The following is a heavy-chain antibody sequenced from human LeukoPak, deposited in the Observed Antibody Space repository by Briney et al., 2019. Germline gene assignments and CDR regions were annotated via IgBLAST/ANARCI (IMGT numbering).Heavy chain of an antibody. Sequence: GGSLRLSCAASGFTFSNFEMSWVRQAPGEGLEWVSAMSSSDDGRYYAASVRGRFTISRDTSRSTLYLQMNSLRAEDAAVYYCAKAPVTSCRGAFCYPFDYWGQGTLVTVSS. CDR1: GFTFSNFE. D-gene: IGHD2-15*01. CDR3: AKAPVTSCRGAFCYPFDY. J-gene: IGHJ4*02. V-gene: IGHV3-23*01. CDR2: MSSSDDGR.